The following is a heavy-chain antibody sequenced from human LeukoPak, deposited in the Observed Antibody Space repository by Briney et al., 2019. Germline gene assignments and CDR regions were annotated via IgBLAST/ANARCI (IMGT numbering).Heavy chain of an antibody. D-gene: IGHD6-13*01. CDR3: ARENRAAAVDY. J-gene: IGHJ4*02. CDR1: GLPLISYT. V-gene: IGHV3-21*01. Sequence: GGSLRLSFAPSGLPLISYTMNWVPQAQGKGREWVSSISSSSSYIYYADSVKGRFTISRDNAKNSLYLQMNSLRAEDTAVYYCARENRAAAVDYWGQGTLVTVSS. CDR2: ISSSSSYI.